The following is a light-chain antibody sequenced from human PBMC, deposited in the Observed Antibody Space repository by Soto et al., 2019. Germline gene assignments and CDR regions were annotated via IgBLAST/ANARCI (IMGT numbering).Light chain of an antibody. J-gene: IGLJ2*01. CDR2: EVT. V-gene: IGLV2-18*02. CDR1: SGDVGTYNR. CDR3: SSYTSSTTVV. Sequence: QAVVTQPPSVSGSPGQSVTISCTGTSGDVGTYNRVSWYQQPPGTAPKLMNYEVTNRPSGVPDRFSGSKSGNTASLTISGLQAEDEADYYCSSYTSSTTVVFGGGTKLTVL.